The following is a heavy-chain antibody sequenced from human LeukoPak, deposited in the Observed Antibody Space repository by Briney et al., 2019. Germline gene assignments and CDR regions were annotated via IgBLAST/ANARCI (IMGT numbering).Heavy chain of an antibody. CDR2: IIGSGGST. V-gene: IGHV3-23*01. CDR1: GFTFSSYA. D-gene: IGHD3-10*01. J-gene: IGHJ3*02. Sequence: GGSLRPSCAAYGFTFSSYAMSWVRQAPGKGLEWVSAIIGSGGSTYYADSVKGRFTISRDNSKNTPYLQMNSLRAEDTAVYYCAKELTVYYYGSGRQRDDAFDIWGQGTMVTVSS. CDR3: AKELTVYYYGSGRQRDDAFDI.